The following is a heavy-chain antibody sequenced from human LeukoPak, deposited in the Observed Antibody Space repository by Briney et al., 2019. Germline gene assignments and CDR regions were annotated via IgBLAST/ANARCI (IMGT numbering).Heavy chain of an antibody. V-gene: IGHV4-59*11. D-gene: IGHD3-3*01. CDR1: GGSISSHY. CDR3: ARAPDFWSGYNYYYYMDV. Sequence: SETLSLTCTVSGGSISSHYWSWIRQPPGKGLEWIGYIYYSGSTYYNPSLKSRVTISVDTSKNQFSLKLSSVTAADTAVYYCARAPDFWSGYNYYYYMDVWGQGTLVTVSS. J-gene: IGHJ6*03. CDR2: IYYSGST.